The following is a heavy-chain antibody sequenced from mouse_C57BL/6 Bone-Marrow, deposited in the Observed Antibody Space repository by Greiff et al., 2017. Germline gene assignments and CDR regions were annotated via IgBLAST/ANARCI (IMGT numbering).Heavy chain of an antibody. V-gene: IGHV1-26*01. CDR3: AREGYLAWFAY. D-gene: IGHD2-2*01. CDR1: GYTFTDYY. CDR2: INPNNGGT. J-gene: IGHJ3*01. Sequence: VQLQQSGPELVKPGASVKISCKASGYTFTDYYMNWVKQSHGKSLEWIGDINPNNGGTSYNQKFKRKATLTVDKSSSTAYMELRSLTSEDSAVYYCAREGYLAWFAYWGQGTLVTVSA.